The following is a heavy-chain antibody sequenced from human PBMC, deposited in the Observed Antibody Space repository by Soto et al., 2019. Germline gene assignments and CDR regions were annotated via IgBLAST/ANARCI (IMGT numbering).Heavy chain of an antibody. Sequence: PGGSLRLSCAASGFTFSSYAMHWVRQAPGKGLEWVAVISYDGSNKYYADSVKGRFTISRDNSKNTLYLQMNSLRAEDTAVYYCARDIYWRGSGSTIPGAYYYYYGMDVWGQGTTVTVSS. D-gene: IGHD3-10*01. J-gene: IGHJ6*02. CDR3: ARDIYWRGSGSTIPGAYYYYYGMDV. CDR2: ISYDGSNK. CDR1: GFTFSSYA. V-gene: IGHV3-30-3*01.